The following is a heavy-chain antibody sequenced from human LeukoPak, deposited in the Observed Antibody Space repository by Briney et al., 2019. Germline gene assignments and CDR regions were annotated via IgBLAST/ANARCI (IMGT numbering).Heavy chain of an antibody. CDR1: GDSFSSSSYY. D-gene: IGHD6-19*01. J-gene: IGHJ6*03. CDR3: ARVGVAVAGTPQNYHYYYYMDV. Sequence: MASETLSLTCTVSGDSFSSSSYYWGWIRQSPEKGLEWIGSIYYGGSAYYNPSLKSRVTISVDTSKKQFSLKLTSVTAADTSVYYCARVGVAVAGTPQNYHYYYYMDVWGKGTTATISS. CDR2: IYYGGSA. V-gene: IGHV4-39*01.